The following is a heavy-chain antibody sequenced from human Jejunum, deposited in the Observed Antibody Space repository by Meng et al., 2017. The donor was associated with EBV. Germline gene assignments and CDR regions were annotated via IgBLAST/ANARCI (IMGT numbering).Heavy chain of an antibody. J-gene: IGHJ4*02. CDR2: INPNSGGT. Sequence: QGQLVQSGAEVKQPGASVRFSCKASGYTFTGYFIHWVRQAPGQGLEWMGRINPNSGGTSYTQKFQGRVTMTRDTSITTAYMELSRLGSDDTAVYYCARDYSDSSRQGYWGQGTLVTVSS. V-gene: IGHV1-2*06. CDR1: GYTFTGYF. D-gene: IGHD3-22*01. CDR3: ARDYSDSSRQGY.